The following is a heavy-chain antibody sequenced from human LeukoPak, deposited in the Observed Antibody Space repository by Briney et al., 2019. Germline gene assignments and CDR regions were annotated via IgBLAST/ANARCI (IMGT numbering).Heavy chain of an antibody. D-gene: IGHD3-3*01. Sequence: GGSLRLSCAVSGLTFSDYWMTWVRQAPGKGLEWVANINQDGSEKYYVDYVEGRFTISRDSVKNSLYLQMTSVRADDTAMYYCVRDDYDFWSGYQRYFEFWGQGTLVTVSS. V-gene: IGHV3-7*01. CDR2: INQDGSEK. CDR1: GLTFSDYW. CDR3: VRDDYDFWSGYQRYFEF. J-gene: IGHJ4*02.